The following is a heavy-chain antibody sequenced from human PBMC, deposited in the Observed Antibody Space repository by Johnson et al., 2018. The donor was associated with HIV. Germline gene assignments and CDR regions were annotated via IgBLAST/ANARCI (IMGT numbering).Heavy chain of an antibody. CDR1: GFTFSTYG. Sequence: QVQLVESGGGVVQTGGSLRLSCAASGFTFSTYGMHWVRQAPGKGLEWVAVISYDGSNKYYADSVKGRFTISRDNSKNTLYLQMNSLRAEDTAVYYCARTERITFGGVIVLGGAFDIWGQGTMVTVSS. D-gene: IGHD3-16*02. V-gene: IGHV3-30*19. J-gene: IGHJ3*02. CDR2: ISYDGSNK. CDR3: ARTERITFGGVIVLGGAFDI.